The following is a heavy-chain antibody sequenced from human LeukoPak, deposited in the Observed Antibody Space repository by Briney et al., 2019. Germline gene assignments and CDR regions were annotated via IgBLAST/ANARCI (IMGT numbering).Heavy chain of an antibody. J-gene: IGHJ4*02. CDR3: AIVTGGWFPNPN. CDR2: IRYDGSNK. V-gene: IGHV3-30*02. D-gene: IGHD3-10*01. Sequence: PGGSLRVSCAASGFSFSSYGMHWVRQAPGKGLEWVTFIRYDGSNKYYADSVKGRFTISRDNSKNTLYLQMNSLRAEDTAVYYCAIVTGGWFPNPNWGQGTLVTVSS. CDR1: GFSFSSYG.